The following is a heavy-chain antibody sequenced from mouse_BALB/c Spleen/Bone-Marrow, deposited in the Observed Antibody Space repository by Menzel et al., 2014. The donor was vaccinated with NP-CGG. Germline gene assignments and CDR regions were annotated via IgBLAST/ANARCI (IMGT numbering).Heavy chain of an antibody. CDR3: TREKVGDFAY. V-gene: IGHV1-15*01. J-gene: IGHJ2*01. CDR1: GFTFTDYK. CDR2: IHPGRGGT. Sequence: VQLQQSGAELVRPWASVKLSCKALGFTFTDYKMHWVKQTPVHGLEWIGTIHPGRGGTAYNQKFKGKATLPADKSSSTAYMELSSLTSEDSAVYYCTREKVGDFAYWSEGTTLTGSS.